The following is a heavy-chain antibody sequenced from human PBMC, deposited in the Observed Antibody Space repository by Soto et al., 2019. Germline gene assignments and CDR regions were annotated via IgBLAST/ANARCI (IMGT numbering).Heavy chain of an antibody. V-gene: IGHV3-23*01. CDR2: IGGSDGKT. CDR1: GLSFGSYA. CDR3: ARWSSLDY. D-gene: IGHD3-10*01. J-gene: IGHJ4*02. Sequence: GGSLRLSCAASGLSFGSYALSWVRQAPGKGLEWVSTIGGSDGKTFYADSVKGRFSISRDTSQSTLYLQMNSLRADDTAMYYCARWSSLDYWGQGTRVTVSS.